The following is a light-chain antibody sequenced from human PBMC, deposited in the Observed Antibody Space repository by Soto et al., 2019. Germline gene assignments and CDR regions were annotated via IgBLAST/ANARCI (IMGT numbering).Light chain of an antibody. CDR3: SSYTGGNPSYV. CDR1: SSDVGGYDY. J-gene: IGLJ1*01. V-gene: IGLV2-8*01. Sequence: QSALAQPPSASGSPGQSVTISCTGTSSDVGGYDYVSWYQQHPGKAPKLMIYEVTIRPSGVSDRFSGSKSGNTASPTVSGLQAEDEADYYCSSYTGGNPSYVFGTGTKGTVL. CDR2: EVT.